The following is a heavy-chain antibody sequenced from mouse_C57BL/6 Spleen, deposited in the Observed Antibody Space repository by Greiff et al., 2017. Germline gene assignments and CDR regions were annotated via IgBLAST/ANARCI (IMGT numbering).Heavy chain of an antibody. J-gene: IGHJ3*01. CDR1: GYTFTSYW. V-gene: IGHV1-53*01. CDR3: ASYYDYDAPFAY. Sequence: QVQLQQPGPELVKPGASVKLSCKASGYTFTSYWMHWVKQRPGQGLEWIGNINPSNGGTNYNEKFKSKATLTADKSTSTAYMQLSSLTSEDSAVYCCASYYDYDAPFAYWGQGTLVTVSA. D-gene: IGHD2-4*01. CDR2: INPSNGGT.